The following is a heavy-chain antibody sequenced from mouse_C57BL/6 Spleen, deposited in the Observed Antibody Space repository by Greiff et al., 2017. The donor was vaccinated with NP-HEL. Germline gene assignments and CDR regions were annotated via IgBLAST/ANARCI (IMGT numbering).Heavy chain of an antibody. CDR1: GYTFTSYW. CDR2: IYPSDSET. J-gene: IGHJ4*01. V-gene: IGHV1-61*01. D-gene: IGHD4-1*01. Sequence: QVQLKQPGAELVRPGSSVKLSCKASGYTFTSYWMDWVKQRPGQGLEWIGNIYPSDSETHYNQKFKDKATLTVDKSSSTAYMQLSSLTSEDSAVYYCARHWDLYAMDYWGQGTSVTVSS. CDR3: ARHWDLYAMDY.